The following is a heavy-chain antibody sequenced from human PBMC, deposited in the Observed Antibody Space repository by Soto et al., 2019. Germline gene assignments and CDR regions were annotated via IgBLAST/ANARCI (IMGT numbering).Heavy chain of an antibody. D-gene: IGHD6-13*01. Sequence: QVQLVQSGAEVQKPGASVKVSCKASGYTFTSYDLNWVRQATGQGLEWMGWMNPNSGNTGYAQKFQGRVTMTRNTSISTAYMELSSLRSEDTAVYYCARGPGSWYYYYMDVWGKGTTVTVSS. CDR2: MNPNSGNT. J-gene: IGHJ6*03. CDR3: ARGPGSWYYYYMDV. V-gene: IGHV1-8*01. CDR1: GYTFTSYD.